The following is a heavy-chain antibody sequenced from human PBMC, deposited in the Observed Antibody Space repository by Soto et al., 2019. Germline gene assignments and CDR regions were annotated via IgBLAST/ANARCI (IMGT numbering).Heavy chain of an antibody. CDR3: AKDAAVAFDI. D-gene: IGHD2-15*01. CDR2: MSFDGSNE. CDR1: GFTFSNYG. Sequence: QVHLVESGGGVVQPGRSLRLSCAASGFTFSNYGMHWVRQAPGKGLEWLAVMSFDGSNEYYADSGQGRLTISRDNSKNTLYLQMNSLRTEDTAVYHCAKDAAVAFDIWGQGTMVSVSS. J-gene: IGHJ3*02. V-gene: IGHV3-30*18.